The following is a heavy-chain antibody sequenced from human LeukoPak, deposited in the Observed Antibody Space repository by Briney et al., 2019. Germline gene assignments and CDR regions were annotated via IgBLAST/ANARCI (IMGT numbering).Heavy chain of an antibody. CDR1: GYTFTNYY. J-gene: IGHJ3*02. D-gene: IGHD5-12*01. Sequence: ASVKVSCKASGYTFTNYYIHWVRQAPGQGLEWMGWINSNRGGTNYAQKFQGRVTMTRDTSISTAYMELRSVRSDDTAVYYCARDQWLRFPDAFDIWGQGTMVTVSS. CDR3: ARDQWLRFPDAFDI. CDR2: INSNRGGT. V-gene: IGHV1-2*02.